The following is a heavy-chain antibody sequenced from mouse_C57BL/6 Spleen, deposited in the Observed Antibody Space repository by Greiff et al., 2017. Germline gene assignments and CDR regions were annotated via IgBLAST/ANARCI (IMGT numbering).Heavy chain of an antibody. CDR2: IFPGSGST. J-gene: IGHJ4*01. CDR1: GYTFTSYD. Sequence: QVQLQQSGPELVKPGASVKLSCKASGYTFTSYDINWVKQRPGQGLEWIGWIFPGSGSTYYNEKFKGKDTLTVDKSSSTAYMLLSSLTSEDSAVYFCARSYYSNYVGYYAMDYWGQGTSVTVSS. D-gene: IGHD2-5*01. V-gene: IGHV1-75*01. CDR3: ARSYYSNYVGYYAMDY.